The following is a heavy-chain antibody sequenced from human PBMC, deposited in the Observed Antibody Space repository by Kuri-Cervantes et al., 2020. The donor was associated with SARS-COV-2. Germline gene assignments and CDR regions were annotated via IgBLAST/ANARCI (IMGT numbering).Heavy chain of an antibody. D-gene: IGHD2-2*01. Sequence: GSLRLSCTVSGGSISSSSYYWGWLRQPPGKGLEWIGSIYYSGSTYYNPSLKSRVTISVDTSKNQFSLKLSSVTAADTAVYYCARQSGYQLLWAGENWFDPWGQGTLVTVSS. CDR1: GGSISSSSYY. CDR3: ARQSGYQLLWAGENWFDP. J-gene: IGHJ5*02. CDR2: IYYSGST. V-gene: IGHV4-39*01.